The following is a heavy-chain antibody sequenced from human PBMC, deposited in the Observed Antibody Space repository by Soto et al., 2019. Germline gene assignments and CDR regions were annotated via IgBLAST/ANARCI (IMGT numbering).Heavy chain of an antibody. D-gene: IGHD4-17*01. CDR1: GFTFSSFW. CDR3: ARSADGDPRGRDY. V-gene: IGHV3-7*01. Sequence: EVQLVESGGGLVQPGGSLRLSCEASGFTFSSFWMSWVRQAPGKGLEWVANIKQDGSEKYSVDSVNGRFTVSRDNAKSSLYLHMNSLRAEDTAVYYCARSADGDPRGRDYWGQGTLVTVAS. CDR2: IKQDGSEK. J-gene: IGHJ4*02.